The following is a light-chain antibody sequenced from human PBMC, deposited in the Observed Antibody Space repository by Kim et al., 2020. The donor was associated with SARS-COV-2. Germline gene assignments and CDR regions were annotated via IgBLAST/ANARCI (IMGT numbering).Light chain of an antibody. CDR1: NTGIKS. J-gene: IGLJ3*02. Sequence: APGKTASLTCEGNNTGIKSVHWYQQRPGQAPVLVMHDDSDRPSGIPERFSGSNSGNTATLTISRVEAEDEADYFCQVWDSTSDYVVFGGGTQLTVL. CDR3: QVWDSTSDYVV. CDR2: DDS. V-gene: IGLV3-21*03.